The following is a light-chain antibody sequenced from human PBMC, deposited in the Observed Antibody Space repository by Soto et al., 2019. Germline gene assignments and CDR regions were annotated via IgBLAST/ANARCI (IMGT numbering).Light chain of an antibody. CDR3: LQRRNWPPLT. CDR1: ENVDIY. CDR2: DSY. Sequence: EVILTQSPATLSLSPGERATLSCRASENVDIYLAWYQQKPGQAPRLLIYDSYNRATGIPPRFSGSESGTDFTLIISSLEPEDFAVYYCLQRRNWPPLTFGGGTKVEIK. J-gene: IGKJ4*01. V-gene: IGKV3-11*01.